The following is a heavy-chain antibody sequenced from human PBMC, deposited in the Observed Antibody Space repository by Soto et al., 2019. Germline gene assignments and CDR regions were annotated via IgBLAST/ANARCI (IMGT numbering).Heavy chain of an antibody. V-gene: IGHV4-59*08. Sequence: SETLSLTCTVSGGSISSYYWSWIRQPPGKGLEWIGYIYYSGSTNYNPSLKSRVTISVDTSKNQFSLKLSSVTAADTAVYYCARRKRGLLTCYYLDYYYGMDVWGQGTTVTVSS. CDR2: IYYSGST. J-gene: IGHJ6*02. D-gene: IGHD3-9*01. CDR3: ARRKRGLLTCYYLDYYYGMDV. CDR1: GGSISSYY.